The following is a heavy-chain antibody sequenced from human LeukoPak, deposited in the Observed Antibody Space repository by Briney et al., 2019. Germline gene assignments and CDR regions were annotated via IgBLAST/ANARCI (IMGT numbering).Heavy chain of an antibody. J-gene: IGHJ4*02. D-gene: IGHD3-22*01. Sequence: SETLSLTCTVSGGSISSYHWSWIRQPAGKGLEWFGRIYSSGTTNYNPSLRSRVTMSVDTSKNQFSLKLSSVTAADTAVYYCARGADSSGYYSIFYFDYWGLGTLVTVSS. V-gene: IGHV4-4*07. CDR1: GGSISSYH. CDR3: ARGADSSGYYSIFYFDY. CDR2: IYSSGTT.